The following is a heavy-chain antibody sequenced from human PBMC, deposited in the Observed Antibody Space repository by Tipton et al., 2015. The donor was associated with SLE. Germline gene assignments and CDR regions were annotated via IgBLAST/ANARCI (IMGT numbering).Heavy chain of an antibody. D-gene: IGHD5-18*01. CDR1: GGSISSGGYY. Sequence: LRLSCTVSGGSISSGGYYWSWIRQHPGKGLEWIGYIYYSGSTYYNPSLKSRVTISVDTSKNQSSRKLSSVTAADTAVYYCASTLVISVYTARGYMDVWGKGTTVTVSS. J-gene: IGHJ6*03. V-gene: IGHV4-31*02. CDR3: ASTLVISVYTARGYMDV. CDR2: IYYSGST.